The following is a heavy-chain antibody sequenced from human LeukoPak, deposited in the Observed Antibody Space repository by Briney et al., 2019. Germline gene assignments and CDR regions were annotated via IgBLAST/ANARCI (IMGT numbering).Heavy chain of an antibody. CDR1: GGSISSGGYY. J-gene: IGHJ4*02. Sequence: SETLSLTCTVSGGSISSGGYYWSWIRQHPGKGLEWIGYIYYSGSTYYNPSLKSRVTISVDTSKNQFSLKLSSVTAADTAVYYCARGGARYYYDSSGLTFDYWGQGTLVTVPS. CDR3: ARGGARYYYDSSGLTFDY. CDR2: IYYSGST. V-gene: IGHV4-31*03. D-gene: IGHD3-22*01.